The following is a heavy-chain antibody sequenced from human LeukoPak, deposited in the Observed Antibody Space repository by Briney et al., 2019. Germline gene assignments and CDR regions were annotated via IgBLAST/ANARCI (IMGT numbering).Heavy chain of an antibody. J-gene: IGHJ6*02. CDR1: GGSISSYY. D-gene: IGHD3-22*01. CDR3: ARTRYDSSGYYYYYYGMDV. V-gene: IGHV4-59*01. CDR2: IYYSGST. Sequence: SETLSLTCTVSGGSISSYYWSWIRQPPGKGLEWIGYIYYSGSTNYNPSLKSRATISVDTSKNQFSLKLSSVTAADTAVYYCARTRYDSSGYYYYYYGMDVWGQGTTVTVSS.